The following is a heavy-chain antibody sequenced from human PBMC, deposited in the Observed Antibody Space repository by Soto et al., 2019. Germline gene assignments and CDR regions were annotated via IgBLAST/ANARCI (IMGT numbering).Heavy chain of an antibody. J-gene: IGHJ4*02. V-gene: IGHV4-34*01. D-gene: IGHD5-18*01. Sequence: SETLSLTCAVYGGSFSGYYWSWIRQPPGKGLEWIGEINHSGSTNYNPSLKSRVTISVDTSKNQFSLKLSSVTAADTAVYYCARQKGYSYGYVVDYCGQGTLVTVSS. CDR3: ARQKGYSYGYVVDY. CDR1: GGSFSGYY. CDR2: INHSGST.